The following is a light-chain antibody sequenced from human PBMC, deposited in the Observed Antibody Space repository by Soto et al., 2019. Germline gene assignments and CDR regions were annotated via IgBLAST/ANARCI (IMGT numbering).Light chain of an antibody. V-gene: IGKV3-20*01. CDR2: DAS. J-gene: IGKJ1*01. CDR3: QQYGTSPWT. CDR1: QSVAYTY. Sequence: EIVLTQSPATLSLSPGERATLSCRASQSVAYTYLAWFQQKPGQAPRVLIYDASTRATGIPDRFSGSGSGTDFTLTISRLEPEDFAVYYCQQYGTSPWTFGQGTKVEI.